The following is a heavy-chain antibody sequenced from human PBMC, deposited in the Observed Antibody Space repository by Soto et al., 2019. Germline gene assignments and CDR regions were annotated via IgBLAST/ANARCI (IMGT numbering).Heavy chain of an antibody. J-gene: IGHJ4*02. Sequence: GGSLRLSCAASGFTFSSYAMSWVRQAPGKGLEWVSAISGSGGSTYYADSVKGRFTISRDNSKNTLYLQMNSLRAEDTAVYYCAKDPLAAPYCSSTSCYAWYFDYWGQGT. CDR3: AKDPLAAPYCSSTSCYAWYFDY. V-gene: IGHV3-23*01. CDR1: GFTFSSYA. CDR2: ISGSGGST. D-gene: IGHD2-2*01.